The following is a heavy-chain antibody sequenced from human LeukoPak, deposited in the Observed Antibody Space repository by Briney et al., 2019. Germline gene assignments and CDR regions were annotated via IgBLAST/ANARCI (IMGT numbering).Heavy chain of an antibody. CDR2: ISWNSAGI. V-gene: IGHV3-9*01. CDR1: GFTFDDYA. Sequence: PGGSLRLSCAASGFTFDDYAMHRVRQAPGKGLEWVSGISWNSAGIGYADSVKGRFTISKDNAKNSLYLQMNSLRAEDTALYYCAKDLFRYFDWISASDWGQGTLVTVSS. D-gene: IGHD3-9*01. J-gene: IGHJ4*02. CDR3: AKDLFRYFDWISASD.